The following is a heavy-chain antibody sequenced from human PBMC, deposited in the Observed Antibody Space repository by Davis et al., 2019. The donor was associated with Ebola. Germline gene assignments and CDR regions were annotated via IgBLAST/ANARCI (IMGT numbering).Heavy chain of an antibody. J-gene: IGHJ6*02. Sequence: GGSLRLSCAASGFTFSDYYMSWIRQAPGKGLEWVSSISSSSSYIYYADSVKGRFTISRDNAKNSLYLQMNSLRAEDTAVYYCAREVGVAGPFYYYYYGMDVWGQGTTVTVSS. CDR3: AREVGVAGPFYYYYYGMDV. CDR1: GFTFSDYY. CDR2: ISSSSSYI. V-gene: IGHV3-11*06. D-gene: IGHD6-19*01.